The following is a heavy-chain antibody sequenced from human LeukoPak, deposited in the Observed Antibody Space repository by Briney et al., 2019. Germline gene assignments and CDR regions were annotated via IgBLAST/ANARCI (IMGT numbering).Heavy chain of an antibody. J-gene: IGHJ5*02. CDR3: ATQCGSGYYPSSFDP. V-gene: IGHV4-61*02. CDR1: GGSISSGSYY. D-gene: IGHD3-22*01. CDR2: IYTSGST. Sequence: SQTLSLTCTVSGGSISSGSYYWSWIRQPAGKGLEWIGRIYTSGSTNYNPSLKSRVTISVDTSKNQFSLKLSSVTAADTAVYYCATQCGSGYYPSSFDPWGQGTLVTVSS.